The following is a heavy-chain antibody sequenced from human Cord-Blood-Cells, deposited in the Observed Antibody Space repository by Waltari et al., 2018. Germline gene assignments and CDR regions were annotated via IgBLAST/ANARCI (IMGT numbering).Heavy chain of an antibody. CDR2: IYYSGST. Sequence: QVQLQESGPGLVKPSQTLSLTCTVSGGSISSGGYSWSWLRQHPGKGLEWIGYIYYSGSTYYNPSLKSRVTISVDTSKNQFSLKLSSVTAADTAVYYCARDSSSWFDDAFDIWGQGTMVTVSS. V-gene: IGHV4-31*03. D-gene: IGHD6-13*01. CDR3: ARDSSSWFDDAFDI. J-gene: IGHJ3*02. CDR1: GGSISSGGYS.